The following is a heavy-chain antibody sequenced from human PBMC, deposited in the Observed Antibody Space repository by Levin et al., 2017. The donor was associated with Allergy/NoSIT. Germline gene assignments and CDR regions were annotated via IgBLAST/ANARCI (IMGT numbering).Heavy chain of an antibody. CDR3: AGCRILYGSGTYMY. D-gene: IGHD3-10*01. Sequence: SETLSLTCAGGSVSGFSWGWIRQPPGKGLEWIGEVSHSGSASYSPSLKSRVTMSVDTSKNQFFLNLTSVTAADTAVYYCAGCRILYGSGTYMYWGQGTTVTVSS. V-gene: IGHV4-34*01. CDR2: VSHSGSA. CDR1: GSVSGFS. J-gene: IGHJ6*02.